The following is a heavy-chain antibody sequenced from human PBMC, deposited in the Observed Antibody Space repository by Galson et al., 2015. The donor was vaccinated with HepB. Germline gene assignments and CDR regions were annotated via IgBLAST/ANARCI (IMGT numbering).Heavy chain of an antibody. V-gene: IGHV1-46*04. CDR2: INPSGGST. CDR1: GYTFTSYY. D-gene: IGHD4-17*01. Sequence: SVKVSCKASGYTFTSYYMHWVRQAPGQGLEWMGIINPSGGSTSYAQKLQGRVTMTRDTSTSTVYMELSSLRSEDTAVYYCARAAFPNTVSSPAPIDYWGQGTLVTVSS. CDR3: ARAAFPNTVSSPAPIDY. J-gene: IGHJ4*02.